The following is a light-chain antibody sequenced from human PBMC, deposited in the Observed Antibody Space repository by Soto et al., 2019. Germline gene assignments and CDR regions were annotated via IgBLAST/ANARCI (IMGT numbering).Light chain of an antibody. J-gene: IGKJ4*01. CDR3: HQYKSWPLH. CDR2: GAS. Sequence: EIVMTQSPATLSVSPGEAATLSCRASQSVSSSYVAWYQQKPGQAPRLLIYGASNRATGIPARFSGSGSGTEFTLTISSLQSEDFAVYYCHQYKSWPLHFGEGTKVEI. CDR1: QSVSSS. V-gene: IGKV3D-15*01.